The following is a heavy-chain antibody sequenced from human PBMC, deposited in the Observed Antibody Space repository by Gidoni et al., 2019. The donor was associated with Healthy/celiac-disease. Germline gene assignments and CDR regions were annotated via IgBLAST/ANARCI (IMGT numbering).Heavy chain of an antibody. CDR2: ISSSSSYI. D-gene: IGHD6-19*01. Sequence: EVQLVESGGGLVKPGGPLQLSCAASGFTFSSYGMNWVRQAPGKGLEWVSSISSSSSYIYYADSVKGRFTISRDNAKNSLYLQMNSLRAEDTAVYYCARGGAVAGTDYWGQGTLVTVSS. V-gene: IGHV3-21*01. J-gene: IGHJ4*02. CDR3: ARGGAVAGTDY. CDR1: GFTFSSYG.